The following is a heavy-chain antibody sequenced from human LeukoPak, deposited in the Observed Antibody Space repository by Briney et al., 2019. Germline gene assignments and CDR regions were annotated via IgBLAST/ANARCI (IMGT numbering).Heavy chain of an antibody. D-gene: IGHD6-19*01. J-gene: IGHJ4*02. Sequence: GGSLRLSCEASGFIFSNYVMHWVSQAPGKGLEWVAVIWYDGSNTYYADSVKGRFTISRDNSKNTLYLQMNSLRVEDTAVYYCARVPYGSGWYYFDYWGQGTLVTVSS. CDR3: ARVPYGSGWYYFDY. CDR1: GFIFSNYV. CDR2: IWYDGSNT. V-gene: IGHV3-33*01.